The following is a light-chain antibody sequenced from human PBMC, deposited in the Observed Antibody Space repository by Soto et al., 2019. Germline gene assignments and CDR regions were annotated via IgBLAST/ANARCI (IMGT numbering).Light chain of an antibody. Sequence: DILVVLFPCPPCATVGTHVTITCRASQKSSPLLAWYQQKPGQAPKLLMYDVSSLKRGVPSRFSGSGSGTEFTLTISSLQPEDFATYYCQQDNNYPATFGQGTKVDIK. V-gene: IGKV1-5*01. CDR1: QKSSPL. J-gene: IGKJ1*01. CDR3: QQDNNYPAT. CDR2: DVS.